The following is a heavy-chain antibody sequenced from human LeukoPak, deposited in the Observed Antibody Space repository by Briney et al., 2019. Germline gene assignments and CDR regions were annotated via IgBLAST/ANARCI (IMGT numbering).Heavy chain of an antibody. V-gene: IGHV3-33*01. CDR2: IWYDGSKK. Sequence: GRSLRLSCAGSGFRFGRYGMHRVRQTPGKGLEWVAMIWYDGSKKNYADSVKGRFTMSRDNSKNTVYLETNSLRVEDTAVYYCTRDREVTKGNWFGPWGQGTLVTVSS. CDR1: GFRFGRYG. J-gene: IGHJ5*02. CDR3: TRDREVTKGNWFGP. D-gene: IGHD4-17*01.